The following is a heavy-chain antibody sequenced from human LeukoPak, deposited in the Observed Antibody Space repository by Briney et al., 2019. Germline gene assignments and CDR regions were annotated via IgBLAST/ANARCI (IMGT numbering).Heavy chain of an antibody. CDR2: IYYSGST. D-gene: IGHD2-2*01. CDR3: ARGDFCSSTICYLRPMDV. Sequence: SETLSLTCTVSGGSISDYYWSWIRQPPGEGLEWIGYIYYSGSTTYNPSLKSRVTMSVDTSKNQFSLKLSSVTAADTAVYYCARGDFCSSTICYLRPMDVWGKGTTVTVSS. CDR1: GGSISDYY. J-gene: IGHJ6*03. V-gene: IGHV4-59*01.